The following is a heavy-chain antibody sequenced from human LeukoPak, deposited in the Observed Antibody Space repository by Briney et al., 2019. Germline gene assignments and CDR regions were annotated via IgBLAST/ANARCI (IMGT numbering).Heavy chain of an antibody. CDR2: INPNSGGT. CDR1: GYTFTGYY. Sequence: GASVKVSCKASGYTFTGYYMHWVRQAPGQGLEWMGWINPNSGGTNYAQKFQGRVTMTRATSISTAYMELSRLRSDDTAVYYCARDKVYDSSGYESYYYGMDVWGQGTTVTVSS. V-gene: IGHV1-2*02. J-gene: IGHJ6*02. D-gene: IGHD3-22*01. CDR3: ARDKVYDSSGYESYYYGMDV.